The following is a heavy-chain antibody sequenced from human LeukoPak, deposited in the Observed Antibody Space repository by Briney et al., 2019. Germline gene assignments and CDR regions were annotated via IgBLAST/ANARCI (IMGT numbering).Heavy chain of an antibody. CDR2: INAGNGDT. J-gene: IGHJ4*02. CDR1: GYTFTSYA. CDR3: ARMLEYCSSTSCPDY. D-gene: IGHD2-2*01. Sequence: ASVMVSCKASGYTFTSYAMHWVRQAPGQRLEWMGWINAGNGDTKYSQKFQGRVTITRDTSASTAYMELSSLRSEDTAVYYCARMLEYCSSTSCPDYWGQGTLVTVSS. V-gene: IGHV1-3*01.